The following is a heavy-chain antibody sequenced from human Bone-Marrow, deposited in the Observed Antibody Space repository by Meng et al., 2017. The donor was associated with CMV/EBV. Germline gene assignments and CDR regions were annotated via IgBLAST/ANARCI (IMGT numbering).Heavy chain of an antibody. Sequence: GESLKISCAASGFTFSSYGMHWVRQAPGKGLEWVAVIRYDGSNKYYADSVKGRFTISRDNSKNTLYLQMNSLRAEDTAVYYCAKDQSGWYSVYYYGMDVWGQGTTVTVSS. CDR1: GFTFSSYG. CDR2: IRYDGSNK. CDR3: AKDQSGWYSVYYYGMDV. V-gene: IGHV3-30*02. J-gene: IGHJ6*02. D-gene: IGHD6-19*01.